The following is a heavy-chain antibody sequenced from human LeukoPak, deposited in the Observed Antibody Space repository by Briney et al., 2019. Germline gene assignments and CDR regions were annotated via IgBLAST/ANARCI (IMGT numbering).Heavy chain of an antibody. Sequence: SVTVSFMSSVGTFISYAISWVRQAPGQGREWMGRIIPILGIANYAQKFQGRVTITADKSTSTAYMELSSLRSEDTAVYYCARVHCSSTSCDYYYGMDVWGQGTTVTVSS. D-gene: IGHD2-2*01. J-gene: IGHJ6*02. CDR3: ARVHCSSTSCDYYYGMDV. V-gene: IGHV1-69*04. CDR2: IIPILGIA. CDR1: VGTFISYA.